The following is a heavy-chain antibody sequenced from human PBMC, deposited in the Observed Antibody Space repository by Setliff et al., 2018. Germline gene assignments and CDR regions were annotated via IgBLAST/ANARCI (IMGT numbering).Heavy chain of an antibody. D-gene: IGHD2-15*01. Sequence: ETLSLTCTVSGGSISSHYWTWIRQPAGKGLEWIGRLYTSGDTNYNPSLKSRVSMSLDTSKNQFSLKLSSVTAADMAVYYCARDRVVVLAGRRGFYFDYWGQGTLVTVSS. CDR1: GGSISSHY. V-gene: IGHV4-4*07. CDR3: ARDRVVVLAGRRGFYFDY. J-gene: IGHJ4*02. CDR2: LYTSGDT.